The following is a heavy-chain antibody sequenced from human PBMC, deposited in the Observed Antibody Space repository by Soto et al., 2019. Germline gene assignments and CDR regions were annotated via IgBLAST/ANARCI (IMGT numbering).Heavy chain of an antibody. D-gene: IGHD4-17*01. Sequence: QVQLVQSGAEVKKPGASVKVACKTSGFTFTKYYMHWVRQAPGQGLDWVGVINPSGSTTSYAQKFLGRVTMTRDASTATVYMELNSLRSEDTAVYYCARDLDVTTVTTSFDSLGQGTLVTVSS. V-gene: IGHV1-46*01. J-gene: IGHJ5*01. CDR3: ARDLDVTTVTTSFDS. CDR2: INPSGSTT. CDR1: GFTFTKYY.